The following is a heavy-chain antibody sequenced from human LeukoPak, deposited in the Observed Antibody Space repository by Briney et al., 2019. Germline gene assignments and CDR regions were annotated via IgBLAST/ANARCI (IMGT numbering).Heavy chain of an antibody. CDR1: GFTFDDYA. CDR2: ISWNSGSI. D-gene: IGHD5-18*01. V-gene: IGHV3-9*01. CDR3: AKDKGPEERGYSYGYFDY. Sequence: GGSLGPSCAASGFTFDDYAMHWVRQAPGKGLEWVSGISWNSGSIGYADSVKGRFTISRDNAKNSPYLQMNSLRAEDTALYYCAKDKGPEERGYSYGYFDYWGQGTLVTVSS. J-gene: IGHJ4*02.